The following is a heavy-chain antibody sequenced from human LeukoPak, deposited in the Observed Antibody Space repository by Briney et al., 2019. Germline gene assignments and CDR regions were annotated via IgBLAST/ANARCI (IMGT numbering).Heavy chain of an antibody. D-gene: IGHD6-19*01. CDR2: IYYSGST. Sequence: SQTLPLTCTVSGGSISSGDYYWSWIRQPPGKGLEWIGYIYYSGSTYYNPSLKSRVTISVDTSKNQFSLKLSSVTAADTAVYYCARDYDGSGWGYYYGMDVWGQGTTVTVSS. CDR1: GGSISSGDYY. J-gene: IGHJ6*02. V-gene: IGHV4-30-4*01. CDR3: ARDYDGSGWGYYYGMDV.